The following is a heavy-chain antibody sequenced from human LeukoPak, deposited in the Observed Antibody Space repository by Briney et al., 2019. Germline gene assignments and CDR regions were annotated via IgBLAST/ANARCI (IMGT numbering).Heavy chain of an antibody. CDR1: GGSISRYY. CDR2: IYYSGST. Sequence: SETLSLTCTVSGGSISRYYWSWIRQPPGKGLEWICYIYYSGSTNYNPSLKSRVTMSVDTSKNQFSLKLSSVTAADTAVYYCARDNGSGYYYDYWGQGTLVTVSS. J-gene: IGHJ4*02. D-gene: IGHD3-22*01. CDR3: ARDNGSGYYYDY. V-gene: IGHV4-59*01.